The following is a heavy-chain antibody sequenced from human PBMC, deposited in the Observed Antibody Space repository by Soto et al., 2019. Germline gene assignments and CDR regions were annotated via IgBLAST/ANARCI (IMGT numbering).Heavy chain of an antibody. J-gene: IGHJ6*02. CDR2: MSGSGSSE. Sequence: GGSLRLSCAASGFTFSDHYMAWIRQAPGKGLEIVAHMSGSGSSEDYGDSVKGRFSIFRENSKNLLFLQMNSLRAEDTAVYYCASNYDSSGSHGMDVWGQGTTVTVSS. V-gene: IGHV3-11*01. D-gene: IGHD3-22*01. CDR1: GFTFSDHY. CDR3: ASNYDSSGSHGMDV.